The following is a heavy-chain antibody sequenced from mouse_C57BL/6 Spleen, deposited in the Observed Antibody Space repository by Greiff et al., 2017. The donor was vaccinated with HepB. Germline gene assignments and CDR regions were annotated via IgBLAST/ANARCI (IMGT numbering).Heavy chain of an antibody. V-gene: IGHV1-72*01. CDR3: ARSLITTVVVFDY. CDR2: IDPNSGGT. D-gene: IGHD1-1*01. J-gene: IGHJ2*01. CDR1: GYTFTSYW. Sequence: QVQLKQPGAELVKPGASVKLSCKASGYTFTSYWMHWVKQRPGRGLEWIGRIDPNSGGTKYNEKFKSKATLTVDKPSSTDYMQLSSLTSEDSALYYCARSLITTVVVFDYWGQGTTLTVSS.